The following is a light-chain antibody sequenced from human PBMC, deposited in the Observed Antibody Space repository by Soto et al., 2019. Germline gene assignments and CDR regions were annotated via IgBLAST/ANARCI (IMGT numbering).Light chain of an antibody. CDR1: SSNIGSNY. CDR3: ATWDGGLKGVV. J-gene: IGLJ2*01. Sequence: QSVLTQPPSASGTPGQRVTISCSGSSSNIGSNYVFWYQHFPGTTPKVLIYNNNQRPSGVPDRISGSKSGNSASLAISGLRSEDEAEFYCATWDGGLKGVVFGGGTKLIVL. V-gene: IGLV1-47*02. CDR2: NNN.